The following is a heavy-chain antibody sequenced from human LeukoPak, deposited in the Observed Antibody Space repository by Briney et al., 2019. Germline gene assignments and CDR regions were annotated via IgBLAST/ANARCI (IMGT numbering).Heavy chain of an antibody. CDR3: VRDDPTYSYYFDY. J-gene: IGHJ4*02. V-gene: IGHV3-21*01. CDR2: ISSGSSYI. D-gene: IGHD3-16*02. Sequence: GGSLRLSCAASGFTFSSYTMNWVRQAPGKGLEWVSSISSGSSYIYYADSLKGRFTISRDNAKNSLYLQMNSLRAEDTAVYYCVRDDPTYSYYFDYWGQGTLVTVSS. CDR1: GFTFSSYT.